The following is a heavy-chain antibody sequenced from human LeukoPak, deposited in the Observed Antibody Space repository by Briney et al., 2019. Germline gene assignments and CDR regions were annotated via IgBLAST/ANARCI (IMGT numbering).Heavy chain of an antibody. CDR2: ISSSSSTI. D-gene: IGHD3-22*01. Sequence: GGSLRLSCAASGFTFSIYSMNWVRQAPGKGLEWVSYISSSSSTIYYADSVKGRFTISRDNAKNSLYLQMNSLRDEDTAVYYCARGRYDSSGYYIDYWGQGTLVTVSS. J-gene: IGHJ4*02. V-gene: IGHV3-48*02. CDR3: ARGRYDSSGYYIDY. CDR1: GFTFSIYS.